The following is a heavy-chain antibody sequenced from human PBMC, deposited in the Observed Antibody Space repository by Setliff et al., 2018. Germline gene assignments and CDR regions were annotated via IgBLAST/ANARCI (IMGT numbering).Heavy chain of an antibody. CDR2: SRYAENYQ. CDR1: GFTFSTYA. V-gene: IGHV3-30-3*01. D-gene: IGHD3-22*01. CDR3: ARSINGYQQRYDI. Sequence: GGSLRLSCAASGFTFSTYAIHWVRQAPGKGLEWVAVSRYAENYQYYADSVKGRFTISRDNAKNSLYLLMKSVRVDDTAVYYCARSINGYQQRYDIWGQGALVTVSS. J-gene: IGHJ4*02.